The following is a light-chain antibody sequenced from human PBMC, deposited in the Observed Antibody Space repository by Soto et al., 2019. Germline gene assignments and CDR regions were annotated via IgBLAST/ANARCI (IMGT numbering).Light chain of an antibody. V-gene: IGKV3-20*01. J-gene: IGKJ1*01. CDR3: QQYGSSPRT. Sequence: EIVLTQSPGTLSLSPGERATLSCRASQSVSSSYLAWYQQKPGQAPRLLIYGASSRATGIPDRFSCSGSGTDLTLPISRLEPEDFAVYYCQQYGSSPRTFGQGTKVDIK. CDR2: GAS. CDR1: QSVSSSY.